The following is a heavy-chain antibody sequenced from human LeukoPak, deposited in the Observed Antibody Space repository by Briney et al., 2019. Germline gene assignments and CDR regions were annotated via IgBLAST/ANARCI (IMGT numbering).Heavy chain of an antibody. CDR1: GFTFSNYW. D-gene: IGHD3-3*01. Sequence: GGSLRLSCAASGFTFSNYWMSWVRQAPGKGLEWVANIKQDGSEKNYVAFVKGRFTISRDNAKNSLFLQMNNLRAEDTAVFYCARKGYYDFRSGYYVGFDYWGQGALVTVSS. CDR2: IKQDGSEK. CDR3: ARKGYYDFRSGYYVGFDY. J-gene: IGHJ4*02. V-gene: IGHV3-7*03.